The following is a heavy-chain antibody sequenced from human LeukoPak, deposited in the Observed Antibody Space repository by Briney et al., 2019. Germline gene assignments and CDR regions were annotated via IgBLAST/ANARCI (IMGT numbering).Heavy chain of an antibody. J-gene: IGHJ5*02. Sequence: SETLSLTCTVSGGSISSSSYYWGWIRQPPGKGLEWIGSIYYSGSTYYNPSLKSRVTISVDTSKNQFSLKLSSVTAADTAVYYCASHAVRITMIVVVSNWFDPWGQGTLVTVSS. D-gene: IGHD3-22*01. CDR3: ASHAVRITMIVVVSNWFDP. CDR2: IYYSGST. V-gene: IGHV4-39*07. CDR1: GGSISSSSYY.